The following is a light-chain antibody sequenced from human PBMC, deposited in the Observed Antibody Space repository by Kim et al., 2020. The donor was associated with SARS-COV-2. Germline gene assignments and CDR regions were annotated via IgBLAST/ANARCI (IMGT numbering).Light chain of an antibody. V-gene: IGKV3-20*01. J-gene: IGKJ5*01. CDR1: QSVSSSY. CDR3: QQYGSSPPIT. Sequence: PGQSATLSCRASQSVSSSYLAWYQQKPGQAPRLLIYSASSRATGIPDRFSGSESGTDFTLTISRLEPEEFVVYYCQQYGSSPPITFGQGTRLEIK. CDR2: SAS.